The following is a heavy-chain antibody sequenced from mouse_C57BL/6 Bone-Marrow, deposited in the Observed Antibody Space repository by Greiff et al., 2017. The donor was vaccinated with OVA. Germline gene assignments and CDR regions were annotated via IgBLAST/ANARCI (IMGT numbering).Heavy chain of an antibody. CDR3: ARPIYYYGSSSWFAY. CDR1: GYAFSSSW. J-gene: IGHJ3*01. Sequence: VQLVESGPELVKPGASVKISCKASGYAFSSSWMNWVKQRPGKGLEWIGRIYPGDGDTNYNGKFKGKATLTADKSSSTAYMQLSSLTSEDSAVYFCARPIYYYGSSSWFAYWGQGTLVTVSA. D-gene: IGHD1-1*01. CDR2: IYPGDGDT. V-gene: IGHV1-82*01.